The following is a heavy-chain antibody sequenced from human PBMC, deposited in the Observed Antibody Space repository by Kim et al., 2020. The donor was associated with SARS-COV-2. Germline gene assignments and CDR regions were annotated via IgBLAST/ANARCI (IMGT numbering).Heavy chain of an antibody. J-gene: IGHJ5*02. CDR1: GGSFSDYY. Sequence: SETLSLTCAVYGGSFSDYYWSWIRQSPGKGLEWIGEINHSGSTNYNPSLKSRVTISVDTSKNQFSLKLSSVTATDTAVYHCARGSRRARRYNWFDPGGQGTRVTVTA. CDR3: ARGSRRARRYNWFDP. V-gene: IGHV4-34*01. CDR2: INHSGST.